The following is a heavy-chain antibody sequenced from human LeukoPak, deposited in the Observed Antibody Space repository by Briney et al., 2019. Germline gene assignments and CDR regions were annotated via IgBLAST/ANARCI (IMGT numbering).Heavy chain of an antibody. CDR3: AKEALTMIVVVITGDAFDI. CDR1: GFTFSTYA. Sequence: GGSLRLSCAASGFTFSTYAMSWVRQAPGEGLEWVLAISGSGGSTYYADSVKGRFTISRDNSKNTLYLQMNSLRAEDTAVYYCAKEALTMIVVVITGDAFDIWGQGTMVTVSS. V-gene: IGHV3-23*01. J-gene: IGHJ3*02. D-gene: IGHD3-22*01. CDR2: ISGSGGST.